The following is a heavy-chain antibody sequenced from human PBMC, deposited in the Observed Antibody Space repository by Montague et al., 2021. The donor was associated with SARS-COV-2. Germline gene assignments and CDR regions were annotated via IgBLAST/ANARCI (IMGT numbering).Heavy chain of an antibody. CDR3: ARARITMIVVVNAFNI. CDR2: IHYSGSA. D-gene: IGHD3-22*01. V-gene: IGHV4-31*03. Sequence: TLSLTCTVSGGSINSGNYYWSWIRQHPGKGLEWIGYIHYSGSAYYSPSLRSRLTISMDTSKNQFSLKLSSVTAADTAVYYCARARITMIVVVNAFNIWGQGTMVTVSS. J-gene: IGHJ3*02. CDR1: GGSINSGNYY.